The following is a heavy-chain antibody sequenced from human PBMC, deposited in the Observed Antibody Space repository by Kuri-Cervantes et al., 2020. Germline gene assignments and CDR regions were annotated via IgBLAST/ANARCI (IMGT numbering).Heavy chain of an antibody. CDR1: GDSISPYY. J-gene: IGHJ5*02. CDR2: IYYSGST. V-gene: IGHV4-59*01. Sequence: GSLRLSCTVSGDSISPYYWSWIRQPPGRGLEWIGYIYYSGSTNYNPSLKSRVTISVDTSKNQFSLKLSSVTAADTAAYYCARVLGNWFDPWGQGTLVTVSS. D-gene: IGHD3-16*01. CDR3: ARVLGNWFDP.